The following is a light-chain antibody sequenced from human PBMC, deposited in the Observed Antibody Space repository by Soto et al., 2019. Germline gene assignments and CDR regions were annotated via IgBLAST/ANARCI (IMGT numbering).Light chain of an antibody. Sequence: IVLTQSPGTLSLSPGERATLSCRASQSVSHLAWYQQKPGQAPRLLIYNASIRVTGIPDRISGSGSGTDFTLTISRLEPEDFAVYYCQQYGRSPWTFGQGTKVDIK. CDR1: QSVSH. V-gene: IGKV3-20*01. CDR3: QQYGRSPWT. CDR2: NAS. J-gene: IGKJ1*01.